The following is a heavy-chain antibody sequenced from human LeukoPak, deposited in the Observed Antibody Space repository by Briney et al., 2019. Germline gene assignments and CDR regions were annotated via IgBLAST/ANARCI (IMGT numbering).Heavy chain of an antibody. Sequence: GASVKVSCRASGYTYTSYGISWVRQAPGQGLEWMGWISAYNGNTNYAQKLQGRVTMTTDTSTSTAYMELRSLRSDDTAVYYCARDGDCSGGSCYSTDWFDPWGQGTLVTVSS. CDR1: GYTYTSYG. D-gene: IGHD2-15*01. V-gene: IGHV1-18*04. J-gene: IGHJ5*02. CDR2: ISAYNGNT. CDR3: ARDGDCSGGSCYSTDWFDP.